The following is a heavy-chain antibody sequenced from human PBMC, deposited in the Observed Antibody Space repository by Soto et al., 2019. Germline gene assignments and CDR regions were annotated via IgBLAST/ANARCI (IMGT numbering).Heavy chain of an antibody. CDR1: GFTFSSYG. J-gene: IGHJ5*02. V-gene: IGHV3-30*18. D-gene: IGHD6-19*01. CDR2: ISYDGSNK. CDR3: AKIPIAVAARNWFDP. Sequence: QVQLVESGGGVVQPGRSLRLSCAASGFTFSSYGMHWVRQAPGKGLEWVAVISYDGSNKYYADSVKGRFTISRDNSKNTLYLQMNSLRAEDTAVYYCAKIPIAVAARNWFDPWGQGTLVTVSS.